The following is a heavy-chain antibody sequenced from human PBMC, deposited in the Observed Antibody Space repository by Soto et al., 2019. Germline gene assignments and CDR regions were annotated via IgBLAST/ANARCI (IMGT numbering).Heavy chain of an antibody. CDR2: INPSGCST. CDR3: ARDAGAAAGKYYYGMDV. J-gene: IGHJ6*02. Sequence: ASVKVSCKASGYTFTSYYMHWVRQAPGQGLEWMGIINPSGCSTSYAQKFQGRVTMTRDTSTSTVYMELSSLRSEDTAVYYCARDAGAAAGKYYYGMDVWGQGTTVTVSS. D-gene: IGHD6-13*01. V-gene: IGHV1-46*01. CDR1: GYTFTSYY.